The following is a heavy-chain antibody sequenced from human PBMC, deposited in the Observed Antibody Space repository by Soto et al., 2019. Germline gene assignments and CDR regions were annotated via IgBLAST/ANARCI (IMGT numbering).Heavy chain of an antibody. CDR1: GGSISSGGYY. V-gene: IGHV4-31*03. Sequence: QVQLQESGPGLVKPSQTLSLTCTVSGGSISSGGYYWSWIRQHPGKGLEWIGYIYYSGSTYYNPSLMSRVTMSVDTSKIQFSLKLSSVTAADTAVYYCARSSTSANYFDYWGQGTLVTVSS. J-gene: IGHJ4*02. CDR3: ARSSTSANYFDY. D-gene: IGHD2-2*01. CDR2: IYYSGST.